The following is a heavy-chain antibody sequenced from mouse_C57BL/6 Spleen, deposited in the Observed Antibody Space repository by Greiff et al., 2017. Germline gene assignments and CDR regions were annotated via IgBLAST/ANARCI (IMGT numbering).Heavy chain of an antibody. CDR3: ARQDGDYDYDADFDY. V-gene: IGHV5-6*02. D-gene: IGHD2-4*01. Sequence: EVMLVESGGDLVKPGGSLKLSCAASGFTFSSYGMSWVRQTPDKRLEWVATISSGGSYTYYPDSVKGRFTISRDNAKNTLYLQMSSLKSEDTAMYYCARQDGDYDYDADFDYWGQGTTLTVSS. CDR2: ISSGGSYT. J-gene: IGHJ2*01. CDR1: GFTFSSYG.